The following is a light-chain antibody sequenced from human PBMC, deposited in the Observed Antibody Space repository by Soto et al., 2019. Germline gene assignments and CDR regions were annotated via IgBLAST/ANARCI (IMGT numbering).Light chain of an antibody. V-gene: IGKV3-15*01. Sequence: EIVMTQSPATLSVSPGERATLSCRASQSVISQLAWYHQRPGQAPRLLIYGASTRARGIPARFGGSGSGTEFTLTIRTLQSEDFAVYYCQQYKDWPYTFGQGTKLEIK. CDR2: GAS. J-gene: IGKJ2*01. CDR3: QQYKDWPYT. CDR1: QSVISQ.